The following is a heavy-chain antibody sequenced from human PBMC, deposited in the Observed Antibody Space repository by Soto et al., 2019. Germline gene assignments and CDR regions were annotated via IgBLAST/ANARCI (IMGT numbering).Heavy chain of an antibody. D-gene: IGHD3-10*01. Sequence: ESLCRTCSVYGLSFSGYYWSWIRQPPGKGLEWVGEINHSASTNYNPSLKSLVTISLDTSNSKFSLKLSSVTAADTAVYYCARGVISCGDSFNWFDLWGPGTLVTVYS. CDR3: ARGVISCGDSFNWFDL. CDR2: INHSAST. CDR1: GLSFSGYY. J-gene: IGHJ5*02. V-gene: IGHV4-34*01.